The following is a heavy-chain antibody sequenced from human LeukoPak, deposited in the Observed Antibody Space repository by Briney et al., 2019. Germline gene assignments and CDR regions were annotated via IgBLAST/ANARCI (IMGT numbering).Heavy chain of an antibody. V-gene: IGHV3-53*01. CDR2: IYSGGST. Sequence: GGSLRLSCAASGFTVSNNYMRWVRQAPGKGLEWVSLIYSGGSTYYADSMKGRFTISRDNSKNTLYLQMNSLRAEDTAVYYCAREVNYYFDYWGQGTLVTVSS. CDR1: GFTVSNNY. D-gene: IGHD1-7*01. CDR3: AREVNYYFDY. J-gene: IGHJ4*02.